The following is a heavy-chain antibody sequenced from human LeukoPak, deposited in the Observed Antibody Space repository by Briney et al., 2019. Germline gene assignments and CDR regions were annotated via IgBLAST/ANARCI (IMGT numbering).Heavy chain of an antibody. CDR3: ARAQYYYDSSGYYSLDPNPFDY. J-gene: IGHJ4*02. Sequence: ASVKVSCKASGYTFAKYAIHWVRQAPGQRLEWMGWINAGNGNTKYSQKFQGRATITRDTSASTAYMELSSLRSEDTAVYYCARAQYYYDSSGYYSLDPNPFDYWGQGTLVTVSS. CDR1: GYTFAKYA. D-gene: IGHD3-22*01. V-gene: IGHV1-3*01. CDR2: INAGNGNT.